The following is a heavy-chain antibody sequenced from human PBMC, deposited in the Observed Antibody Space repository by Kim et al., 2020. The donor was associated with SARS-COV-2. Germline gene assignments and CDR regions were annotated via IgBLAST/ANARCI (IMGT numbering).Heavy chain of an antibody. Sequence: SETLSLTCTVSGGSISSYYWSWIRQPPGKGLEWIGYIYYSGSTNYNPSLKSRVTISVDTSKNQFSLKLSSVTAADTAVYYCARAVSYYDILTGYYRNWFDPWGQGTLVTVSS. J-gene: IGHJ5*02. CDR1: GGSISSYY. V-gene: IGHV4-59*13. D-gene: IGHD3-9*01. CDR2: IYYSGST. CDR3: ARAVSYYDILTGYYRNWFDP.